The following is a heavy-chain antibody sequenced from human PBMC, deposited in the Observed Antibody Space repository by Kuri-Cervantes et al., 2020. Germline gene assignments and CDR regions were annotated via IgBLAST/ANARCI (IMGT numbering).Heavy chain of an antibody. V-gene: IGHV3-13*01. CDR2: IGTAGDT. Sequence: GESLKISCAASGFTFSSYDMHWVRQATGKGLEWVSAIGTAGDTYYPGSVKGRFTISRENAKNSLYLQMNSLRAEDTAVYYCAREVAWSLDIVGIYYYYGMDVWGQGTTVTVSS. J-gene: IGHJ6*02. CDR3: AREVAWSLDIVGIYYYYGMDV. CDR1: GFTFSSYD. D-gene: IGHD5-12*01.